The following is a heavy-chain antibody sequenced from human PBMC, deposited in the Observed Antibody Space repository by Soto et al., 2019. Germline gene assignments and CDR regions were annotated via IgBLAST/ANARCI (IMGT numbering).Heavy chain of an antibody. D-gene: IGHD2-15*01. CDR1: GFTFSSYG. V-gene: IGHV3-30*18. Sequence: GGSLRVSCAASGFTFSSYGMHWVRQAPGKGLEWVAVISYDGSNKYYADSVKGRFTISRDNSKNTLYLQMNSLRAEDTAVYYCAKETYSGPLDYWGQGTLVTVSS. CDR3: AKETYSGPLDY. J-gene: IGHJ4*02. CDR2: ISYDGSNK.